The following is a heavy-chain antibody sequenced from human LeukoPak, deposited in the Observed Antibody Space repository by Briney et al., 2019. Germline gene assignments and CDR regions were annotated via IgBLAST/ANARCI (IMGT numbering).Heavy chain of an antibody. CDR1: GYTFTGYY. V-gene: IGHV1-8*03. Sequence: ASVKVSCKASGYTFTGYYMHWVRQAPGQGLEWMGWMNPNSGNTGYAQKFQGRVTITRNTSISTAYMELSSLRSEDTAVYYCARTQVTYDYVWGSYRINWFDPWGQGTLVTVSS. D-gene: IGHD3-16*02. CDR2: MNPNSGNT. J-gene: IGHJ5*02. CDR3: ARTQVTYDYVWGSYRINWFDP.